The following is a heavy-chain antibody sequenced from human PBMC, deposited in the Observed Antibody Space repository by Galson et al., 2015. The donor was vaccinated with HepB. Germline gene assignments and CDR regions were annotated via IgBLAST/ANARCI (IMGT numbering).Heavy chain of an antibody. Sequence: SLRLSCAASGFTFGDYAMSWFRQAPGKGLEWVGFIRSKAYGGTTEYAASVKGRFTISRDDSKSIAYLQMNSLKTEDTAVYYCTRAPLSGLLLYYFDYWGQGTLVTVSS. V-gene: IGHV3-49*03. CDR3: TRAPLSGLLLYYFDY. J-gene: IGHJ4*02. CDR2: IRSKAYGGTT. D-gene: IGHD1-26*01. CDR1: GFTFGDYA.